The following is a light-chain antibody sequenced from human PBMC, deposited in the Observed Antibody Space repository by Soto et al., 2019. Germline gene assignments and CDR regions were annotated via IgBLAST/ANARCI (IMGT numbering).Light chain of an antibody. CDR3: QHSNCYSEA. CDR2: VXS. Sequence: TNLTDSPSTMAASLGGRVTIPXRASQSIGKWVAWDQQQPGXAPKXXXYVXSSWESGVPSRFSGSGSGTEFTLTISSLQPEDFATYYCQHSNCYSEAFGQVTKVDI. CDR1: QSIGKW. J-gene: IGKJ1*01. V-gene: IGKV1-5*01.